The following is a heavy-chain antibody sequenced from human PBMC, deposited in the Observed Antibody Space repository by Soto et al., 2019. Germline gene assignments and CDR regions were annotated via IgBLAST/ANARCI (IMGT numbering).Heavy chain of an antibody. CDR2: ISFSGNT. J-gene: IGHJ5*02. CDR3: TKMGQYCGGSCYSWFDP. CDR1: GVSISSDDFY. Sequence: PSETLSLTCAVSGVSISSDDFYWSWVPQHPGKGLEWIGYISFSGNTYYNPSLKSRVTISVDTSKNQFSLKLSSVTAADTAMYYCTKMGQYCGGSCYSWFDPWGQGTLVTVSS. D-gene: IGHD2-15*01. V-gene: IGHV4-31*11.